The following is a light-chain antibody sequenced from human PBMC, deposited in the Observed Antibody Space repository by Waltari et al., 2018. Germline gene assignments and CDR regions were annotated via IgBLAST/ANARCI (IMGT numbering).Light chain of an antibody. Sequence: DIVMTQSPDSLAVSLGERATINCKSSQSVLYSSNNKNYLAWYQQKPGQPPKMLIYWASTRESGVPSRFSGSGSGTDFTLTISSLQSEDVATYYCQHYYNFPWTFGQGTKVEIK. J-gene: IGKJ1*01. V-gene: IGKV4-1*01. CDR1: QSVLYSSNNKNY. CDR2: WAS. CDR3: QHYYNFPWT.